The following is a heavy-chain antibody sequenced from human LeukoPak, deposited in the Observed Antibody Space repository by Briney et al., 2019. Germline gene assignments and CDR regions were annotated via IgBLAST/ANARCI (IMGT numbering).Heavy chain of an antibody. CDR1: GFTFSNNW. V-gene: IGHV3-7*01. CDR3: ARDYDYTWAKGALDI. D-gene: IGHD3-16*01. J-gene: IGHJ3*02. CDR2: INEDGSEK. Sequence: PGGSLRLSCVASGFTFSNNWMTWVRQAPGKGLEGVANINEDGSEKQYVDSVEGRFTISRDNAKNSLYLQMNSLRAEDTAVYYCARDYDYTWAKGALDIWGQGTMVTATS.